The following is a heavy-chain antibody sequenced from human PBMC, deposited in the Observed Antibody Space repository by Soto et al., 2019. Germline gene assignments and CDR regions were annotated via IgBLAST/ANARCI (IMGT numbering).Heavy chain of an antibody. D-gene: IGHD3-22*01. CDR3: ARDQTDSGGYSDS. Sequence: PVESLILSCEASGFNFSSYGIHWVRQAPGKGLEWVAIIWNDGSNEYYADSVKGRFTISRDNSKNTVYLQVSKLRAEDTAVYFCARDQTDSGGYSDSWGQGTLVTVSS. CDR2: IWNDGSNE. J-gene: IGHJ4*02. V-gene: IGHV3-33*01. CDR1: GFNFSSYG.